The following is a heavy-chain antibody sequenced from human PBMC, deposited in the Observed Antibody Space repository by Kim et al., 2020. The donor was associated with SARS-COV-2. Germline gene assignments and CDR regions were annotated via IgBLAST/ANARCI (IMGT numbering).Heavy chain of an antibody. Sequence: SETLSLTCAVYGASFTNYYWTLIRQAPVKGLEWIGEISPGGSTSYNPSLQSRVTVSLDTSKKQFSLNSNSVTAADTAVYYGAIAPGPAIAATGSGGYF. V-gene: IGHV4-34*01. CDR3: AIAPGPAIAATGSGGYF. J-gene: IGHJ1*01. CDR1: GASFTNYY. D-gene: IGHD6-13*01. CDR2: ISPGGST.